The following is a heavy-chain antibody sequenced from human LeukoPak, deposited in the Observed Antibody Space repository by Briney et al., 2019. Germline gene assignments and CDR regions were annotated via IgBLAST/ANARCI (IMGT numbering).Heavy chain of an antibody. Sequence: ASVKVSCKASGYTFSGYYMHGVRQAPGQGLEWMGWISPNSGATSYAQKFQGRVTLTKDTSMSAAYMEVSRLRSDDTAVYYCARAPAPVKYNIDYWGQGTLVTVSS. V-gene: IGHV1-2*02. D-gene: IGHD1-14*01. J-gene: IGHJ4*02. CDR1: GYTFSGYY. CDR2: ISPNSGAT. CDR3: ARAPAPVKYNIDY.